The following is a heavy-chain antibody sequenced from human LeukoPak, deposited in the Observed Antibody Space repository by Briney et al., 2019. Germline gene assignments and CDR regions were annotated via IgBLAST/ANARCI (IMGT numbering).Heavy chain of an antibody. CDR1: GFTFSSYA. D-gene: IGHD4-23*01. V-gene: IGHV3-48*02. CDR2: ISSSSSTI. Sequence: GGPLRLSCAASGFTFSSYAMSWVRQAPGKGLEWVSAISSSSSTIYYADSVKGRFTISRDNAKNSLYLQMNSLRDEDTAVYYCARDFKALRWLTPFDYWGQGTLVTVSS. CDR3: ARDFKALRWLTPFDY. J-gene: IGHJ4*02.